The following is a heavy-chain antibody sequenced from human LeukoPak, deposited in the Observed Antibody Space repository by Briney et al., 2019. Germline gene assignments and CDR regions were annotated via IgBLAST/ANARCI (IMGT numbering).Heavy chain of an antibody. V-gene: IGHV3-23*01. CDR3: AKDRKDNDDYPQG. CDR1: GFTFSSYP. J-gene: IGHJ6*04. CDR2: ISGSGGTT. D-gene: IGHD4-17*01. Sequence: GGSLRLSCAASGFTFSSYPMSWVRQAPGKGLEWVSSISGSGGTTYYADSVKGRLTISRDNSKNMLYLQMNSLRAEDTATYYCAKDRKDNDDYPQGWGKGTTVTVSS.